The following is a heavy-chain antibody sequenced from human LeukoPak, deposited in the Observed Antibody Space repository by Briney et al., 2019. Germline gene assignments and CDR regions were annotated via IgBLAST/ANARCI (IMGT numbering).Heavy chain of an antibody. CDR1: SGSFSGYY. CDR3: VRLYYDSSGYYQICYFDY. Sequence: SETLSLTCAVYSGSFSGYYWSWIRQPPGKGLEWIGEINHSGSTNYNPSLKSRVTISVDTSKNQFSLNLSSVTAADTAVYYCVRLYYDSSGYYQICYFDYWGQGTLVTVSS. V-gene: IGHV4-34*01. D-gene: IGHD3-22*01. CDR2: INHSGST. J-gene: IGHJ4*02.